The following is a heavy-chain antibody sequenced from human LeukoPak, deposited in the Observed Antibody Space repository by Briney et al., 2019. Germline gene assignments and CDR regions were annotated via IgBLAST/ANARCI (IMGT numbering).Heavy chain of an antibody. V-gene: IGHV4-59*01. Sequence: SSETLSLTCTVSGGSISSYYWSWTRQPPGKGLEWIGYIYYSGSTNYNPSLKSRVTISVDTSKNQFSLKLSSVTAADTAVYYCARFGGDSSGYAAFDIWGQGTMVTVSS. J-gene: IGHJ3*02. CDR3: ARFGGDSSGYAAFDI. D-gene: IGHD3-22*01. CDR2: IYYSGST. CDR1: GGSISSYY.